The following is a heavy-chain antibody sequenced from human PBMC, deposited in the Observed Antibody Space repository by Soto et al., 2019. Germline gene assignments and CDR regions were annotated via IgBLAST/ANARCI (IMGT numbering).Heavy chain of an antibody. CDR3: ARAGSYGPRYFDY. CDR2: IYHSGST. D-gene: IGHD5-18*01. Sequence: TLSLTCAVSGGSISSGGYSWSWIXQPPGKGLEWIGYIYHSGSTYYNPSLKSRITINPDTSKNQFSLQLNSVTPEDTAVYYCARAGSYGPRYFDYWGQGTLGTVSS. V-gene: IGHV4-30-2*05. J-gene: IGHJ4*02. CDR1: GGSISSGGYS.